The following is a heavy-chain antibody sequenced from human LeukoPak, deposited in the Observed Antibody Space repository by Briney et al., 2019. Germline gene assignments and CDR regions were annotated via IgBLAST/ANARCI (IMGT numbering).Heavy chain of an antibody. J-gene: IGHJ3*02. CDR1: GGSISSSSYY. Sequence: PSETLSLTCTVSGGSISSSSYYWGWIRQPPGKGLEWIGSIYYSGSTYYNPSLKSRVTISVDTSKNQFSLKLSSVTAADTAVYYCATPHQNTDAFDIWGQGTMVTVSS. CDR3: ATPHQNTDAFDI. V-gene: IGHV4-39*01. CDR2: IYYSGST.